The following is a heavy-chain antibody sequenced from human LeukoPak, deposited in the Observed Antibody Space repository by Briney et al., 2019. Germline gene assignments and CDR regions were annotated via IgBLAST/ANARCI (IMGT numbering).Heavy chain of an antibody. Sequence: SQTLSLTCTVSGGSISSGDYYWSWIRQPPGKGLEWIGYIYYSGGTYYNPSLKSRVTISVDTSKNQFSLKLNSVTAADTAVYYCARADFDTWFGESNNWFDPWGQGTLVTVSS. CDR2: IYYSGGT. D-gene: IGHD3-10*01. V-gene: IGHV4-30-4*01. J-gene: IGHJ5*02. CDR1: GGSISSGDYY. CDR3: ARADFDTWFGESNNWFDP.